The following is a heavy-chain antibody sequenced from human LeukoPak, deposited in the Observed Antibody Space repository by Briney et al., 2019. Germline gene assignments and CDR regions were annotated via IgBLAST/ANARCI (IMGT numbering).Heavy chain of an antibody. CDR2: IYSGGST. CDR1: GFTVSSNY. V-gene: IGHV3-53*01. D-gene: IGHD2-15*01. CDR3: ARDYCSGGSCHPLGY. Sequence: GGSLRLSCAASGFTVSSNYMSWVRQAPGKGLEWVSVIYSGGSTYYADSVKGRFTISRDNSKNTLYLQMNSLRAEDTAVYYCARDYCSGGSCHPLGYWGQGTLVTVSS. J-gene: IGHJ4*02.